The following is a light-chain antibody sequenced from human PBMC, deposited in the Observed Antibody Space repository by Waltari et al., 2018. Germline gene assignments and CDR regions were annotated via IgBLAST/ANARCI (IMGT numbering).Light chain of an antibody. CDR1: QSVSSSY. V-gene: IGKV3D-20*02. CDR3: QQGVILPLT. Sequence: EIVLTQSPGTLSLSPGERATLSCRASQSVSSSYLAWYQHKPGQAPRLLIFDASTRATGIPDRFSGSGSGTDFTLAISRLEPEDFALYYCQQGVILPLTFGGGTKLEIK. J-gene: IGKJ4*01. CDR2: DAS.